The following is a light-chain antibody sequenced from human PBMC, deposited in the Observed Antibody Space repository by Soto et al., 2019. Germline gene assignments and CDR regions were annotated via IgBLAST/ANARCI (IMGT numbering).Light chain of an antibody. CDR1: QSVGSN. Sequence: EIVMTQSPATLSVSPGERATLSCRARQSVGSNLAWYQQKPGQAPRLLIYAASTRATGIPARFSGSGSGTEFTLTISSLQSEDFALYYCQQYNNWPITFGQGTRLEIK. CDR2: AAS. V-gene: IGKV3-15*01. CDR3: QQYNNWPIT. J-gene: IGKJ5*01.